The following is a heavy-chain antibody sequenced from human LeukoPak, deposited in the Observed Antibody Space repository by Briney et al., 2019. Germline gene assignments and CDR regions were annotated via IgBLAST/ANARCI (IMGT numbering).Heavy chain of an antibody. CDR3: ARFYYGDFNFDY. J-gene: IGHJ4*02. CDR2: IYYSGST. Sequence: SETLSLTCTVSGGSISSSSYYWGWIRQPPGKGLEWIGSIYYSGSTYYNPSLKSRVTISVDTSKNQFSLRLNSVTAADTATYYCARFYYGDFNFDYWGQGTLVTVSS. V-gene: IGHV4-39*07. D-gene: IGHD4-17*01. CDR1: GGSISSSSYY.